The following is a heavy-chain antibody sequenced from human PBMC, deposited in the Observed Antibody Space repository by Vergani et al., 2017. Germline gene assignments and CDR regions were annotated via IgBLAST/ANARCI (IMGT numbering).Heavy chain of an antibody. CDR2: FDPEDGET. D-gene: IGHD1-26*01. J-gene: IGHJ5*02. Sequence: QVQLVQSGAEVKKPGASVKVSCKASGYTFTGYYMHWVRQAPGKGLEWMGGFDPEDGETIYAQKFQGRVTMTEDTSTDTAYMELSSLRSEDTAVYYCATLVGAHWFDPWGQGTLVTVSS. CDR1: GYTFTGYY. CDR3: ATLVGAHWFDP. V-gene: IGHV1-24*01.